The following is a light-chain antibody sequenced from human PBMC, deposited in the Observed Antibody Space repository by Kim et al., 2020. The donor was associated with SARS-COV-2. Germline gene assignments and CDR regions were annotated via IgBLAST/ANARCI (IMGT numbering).Light chain of an antibody. CDR2: GAS. Sequence: DIQMTQSPSSVSASVGDRVTITCRASQAISSWLAWYQQKPRKAPKLLIYGASTLQSGVPSRFSGSGSGTDFTLTISSLQPEDFATYYCQHVNNFPHTFGQGTKLEI. CDR1: QAISSW. J-gene: IGKJ2*01. V-gene: IGKV1-12*01. CDR3: QHVNNFPHT.